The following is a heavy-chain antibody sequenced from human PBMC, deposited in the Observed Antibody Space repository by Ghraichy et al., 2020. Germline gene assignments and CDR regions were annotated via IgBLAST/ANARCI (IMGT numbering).Heavy chain of an antibody. CDR2: INPSGGST. CDR1: GYTFTSYY. Sequence: ASVKVSCKASGYTFTSYYMHWVRQAPGQGLEWMGIINPSGGSTSYAQKFQGRVTMTRDTSTSTVYMELSSLRSEDTAVYYCARGGYGSGSYYSPAINWFDPWGQGTLVTVSS. CDR3: ARGGYGSGSYYSPAINWFDP. V-gene: IGHV1-46*01. D-gene: IGHD3-10*01. J-gene: IGHJ5*02.